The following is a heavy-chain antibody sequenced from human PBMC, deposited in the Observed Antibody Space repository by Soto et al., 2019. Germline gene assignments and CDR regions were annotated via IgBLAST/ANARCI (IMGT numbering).Heavy chain of an antibody. J-gene: IGHJ3*02. V-gene: IGHV3-72*01. Sequence: GSLRLSCAASGFTFSDHYMDWVRQAPGKGLEWVGRTRNKANSYTTEYAASVKGRFTISRDDSKNSLYLQMNSLKTEDTAVYYCAREAYCGGDCYDAFDIWGQGTMVTVSS. CDR2: TRNKANSYTT. D-gene: IGHD2-21*02. CDR3: AREAYCGGDCYDAFDI. CDR1: GFTFSDHY.